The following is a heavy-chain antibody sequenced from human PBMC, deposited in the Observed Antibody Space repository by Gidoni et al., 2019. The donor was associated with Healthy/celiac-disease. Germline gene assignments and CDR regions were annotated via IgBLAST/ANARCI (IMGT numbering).Heavy chain of an antibody. CDR2: IYYSGST. D-gene: IGHD4-17*01. V-gene: IGHV4-39*07. J-gene: IGHJ4*02. CDR3: ARDYGDYGIY. CDR1: VASISSSSYY. Sequence: HLHLQNSGPGLLSPPETLSPPSPFSVASISSSSYYWGWTRQPPGKGLEWIGSIYYSGSTYYNPSLKSRVTISVDTSKNQFSLKLSSVTAADTAVYYCARDYGDYGIYWGQGTLVTVSS.